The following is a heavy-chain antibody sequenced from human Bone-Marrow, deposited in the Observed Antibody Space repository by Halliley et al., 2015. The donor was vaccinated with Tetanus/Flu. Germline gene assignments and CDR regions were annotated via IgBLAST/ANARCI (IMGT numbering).Heavy chain of an antibody. Sequence: KGPEWVSVISGGGDISYADSVKGRFTISRDNLKNTLYLQMNSLRVDDTAVYFCAREFYFALDFWGQRTTVSVSS. J-gene: IGHJ6*02. CDR3: AREFYFALDF. V-gene: IGHV3-53*01. CDR2: ISGGGDI.